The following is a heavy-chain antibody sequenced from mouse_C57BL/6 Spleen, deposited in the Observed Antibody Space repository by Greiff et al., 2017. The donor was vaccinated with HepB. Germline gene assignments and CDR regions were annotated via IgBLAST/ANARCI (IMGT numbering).Heavy chain of an antibody. V-gene: IGHV1-81*01. CDR3: ARGSGTDYFDY. D-gene: IGHD4-1*01. CDR2: IYPRSGNT. J-gene: IGHJ2*01. CDR1: GYTFTSYG. Sequence: VKLQESGAELARPGASVKLSCKASGYTFTSYGISWVKQRTGQGLEWIGEIYPRSGNTYYNEKFKGKATLTADKSSSTAYMELRSLTSEDSAVYFCARGSGTDYFDYWGQGTTLTVSS.